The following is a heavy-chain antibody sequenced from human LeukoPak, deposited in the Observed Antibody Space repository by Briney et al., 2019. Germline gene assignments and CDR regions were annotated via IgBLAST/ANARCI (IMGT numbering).Heavy chain of an antibody. CDR2: MNPNSDNT. Sequence: GASVKVSCKASGYTFTSYDINWVRQATGQGLEWMGWMNPNSDNTGYAQKFQGRVTMTRNTSIGTAYMALSSLRSEDTAVYYCARSEIAVAGSSWDTWGQGTLVTVSS. J-gene: IGHJ5*02. CDR3: ARSEIAVAGSSWDT. D-gene: IGHD6-19*01. CDR1: GYTFTSYD. V-gene: IGHV1-8*01.